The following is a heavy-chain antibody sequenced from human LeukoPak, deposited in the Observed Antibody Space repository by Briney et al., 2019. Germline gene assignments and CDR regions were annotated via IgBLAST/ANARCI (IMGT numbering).Heavy chain of an antibody. D-gene: IGHD2-15*01. CDR3: ANAVVAATWDY. V-gene: IGHV3-23*01. CDR1: GFTFSSYA. Sequence: AGGSLRLSCAASGFTFSSYAMSWVRQAPGKGLEWVSAISGSGGSTYYADSVKGRFTISRDNSKNTLYLQMNCLRAEDTAVYYCANAVVAATWDYWGQGTLVSVST. J-gene: IGHJ4*02. CDR2: ISGSGGST.